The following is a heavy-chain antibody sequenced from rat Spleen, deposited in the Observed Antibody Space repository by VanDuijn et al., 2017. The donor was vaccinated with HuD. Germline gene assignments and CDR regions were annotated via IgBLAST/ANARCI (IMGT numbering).Heavy chain of an antibody. CDR3: TTWDYYDNRFDY. CDR1: GFTFSDYY. Sequence: EVQLVESGGGLVQPGRSLKLSCAASGFTFSDYYMAWVRQAPTNGLEWVATISSEGRSSYYRDSVKGRFTISRDNDNSTLHLQMNSLRSEDTATYYCTTWDYYDNRFDYWGQGVMVTVSS. D-gene: IGHD1-6*01. V-gene: IGHV5-20*01. J-gene: IGHJ2*01. CDR2: ISSEGRSS.